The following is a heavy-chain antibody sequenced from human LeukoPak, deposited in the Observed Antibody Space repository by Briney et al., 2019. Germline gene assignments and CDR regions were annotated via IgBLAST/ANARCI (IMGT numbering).Heavy chain of an antibody. Sequence: GGSLRLSCAASGFTFSSYGMHWVRQAPGKGLEGGAVIWYDGSNKYYADSVKGRFTISRDNSKNTLYLQIDSVRAEDTAVYYCARGRIAVAGHDAFDIWGQGTMVTVSS. V-gene: IGHV3-33*01. J-gene: IGHJ3*02. CDR1: GFTFSSYG. D-gene: IGHD6-19*01. CDR2: IWYDGSNK. CDR3: ARGRIAVAGHDAFDI.